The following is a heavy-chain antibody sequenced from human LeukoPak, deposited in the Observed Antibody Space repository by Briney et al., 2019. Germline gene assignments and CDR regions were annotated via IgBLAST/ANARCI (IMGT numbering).Heavy chain of an antibody. CDR2: ISYDGSNK. D-gene: IGHD3-10*01. Sequence: GRSLRLSCAASGFTFSSYAMHWVRQAPGKGLEWVAVISYDGSNKYYADSVKGRFTISRDNSKNTLYLQMNSLRAEDTAVYYCARSITMVRGYYFDYWGQGTLVTVSS. CDR1: GFTFSSYA. V-gene: IGHV3-30-3*02. CDR3: ARSITMVRGYYFDY. J-gene: IGHJ4*02.